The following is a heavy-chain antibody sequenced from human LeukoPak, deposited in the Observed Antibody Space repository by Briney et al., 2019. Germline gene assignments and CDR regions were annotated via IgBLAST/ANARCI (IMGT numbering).Heavy chain of an antibody. CDR1: GFTFDDYA. Sequence: GGSLRLSCAASGFTFDDYAMHWVRQAPGKGLEWVSGISWNSGSIGYADSVKGRFTISRDNAKNSLYLQMNSLRAEDTAVYYCARDLDGNYFDYWGQGTLVTVSS. D-gene: IGHD5-24*01. J-gene: IGHJ4*02. CDR3: ARDLDGNYFDY. V-gene: IGHV3-9*01. CDR2: ISWNSGSI.